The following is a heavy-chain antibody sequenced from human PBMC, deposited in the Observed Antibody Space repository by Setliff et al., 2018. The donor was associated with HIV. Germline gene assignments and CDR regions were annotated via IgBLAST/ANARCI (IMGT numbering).Heavy chain of an antibody. CDR2: IYSSGST. V-gene: IGHV4-61*02. D-gene: IGHD2-2*01. CDR3: ARMDSSTWPDYYFYGMDV. J-gene: IGHJ6*02. Sequence: SETLSLTCTVSGDSITSVTYYWSWIRQPAGKGLDWIGRIYSSGSTSYNPSLKSRVTISIDTSKNQFSLTLTTVTAADTAVYYCARMDSSTWPDYYFYGMDVWGQGTTVTVSS. CDR1: GDSITSVTYY.